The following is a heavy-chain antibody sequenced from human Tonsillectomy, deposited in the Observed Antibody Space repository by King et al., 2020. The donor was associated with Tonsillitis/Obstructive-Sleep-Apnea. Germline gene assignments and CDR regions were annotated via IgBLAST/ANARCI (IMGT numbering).Heavy chain of an antibody. CDR3: AKDAASSGTRWFDS. CDR1: GFTFTSYA. CDR2: ISFDGSDK. J-gene: IGHJ5*01. V-gene: IGHV3-30*04. Sequence: VQLVESGGGVVQPGRSLRLSCAAPGFTFTSYAMHWVRQAPGKGLQWVAAISFDGSDKYYTESVKGQFTISRDNSKNMLYLQMNSLRAEDTAIYFCAKDAASSGTRWFDSWGQGTLVTVSS. D-gene: IGHD6-25*01.